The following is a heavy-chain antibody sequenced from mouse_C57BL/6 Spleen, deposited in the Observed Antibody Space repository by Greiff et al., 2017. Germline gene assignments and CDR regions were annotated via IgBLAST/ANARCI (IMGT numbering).Heavy chain of an antibody. CDR2: ISYDGSN. CDR1: GYSITSGYY. CDR3: AREWGSNSPWFAD. D-gene: IGHD2-5*01. J-gene: IGHJ3*01. Sequence: EVHLVESGPGLVKPSQSLSLTCSVTGYSITSGYYWNWIRQFPGNKLEWMGYISYDGSNNYNPSLKNRISITRDTSKNQFFLKLNSVTTEDTSTYYSAREWGSNSPWFADWGKGTLVTVSA. V-gene: IGHV3-6*01.